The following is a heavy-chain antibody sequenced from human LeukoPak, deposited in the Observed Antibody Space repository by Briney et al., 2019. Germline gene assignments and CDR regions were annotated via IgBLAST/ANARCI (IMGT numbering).Heavy chain of an antibody. V-gene: IGHV3-7*01. CDR3: ARDLSRIHLWSNPYFDY. J-gene: IGHJ4*02. D-gene: IGHD5-18*01. CDR2: IKQDGSEK. Sequence: PGGSLRLSCAASGFTFSTYAMSWVRQAPGKGLEWVANIKQDGSEKYYVDSVKGRFTIPRDNAKNSLYLQMNSLRAEDTAVYYCARDLSRIHLWSNPYFDYWAREPWSPSPQ. CDR1: GFTFSTYA.